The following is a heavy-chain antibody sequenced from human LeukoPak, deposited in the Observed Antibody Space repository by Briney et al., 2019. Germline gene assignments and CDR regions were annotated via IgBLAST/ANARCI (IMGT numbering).Heavy chain of an antibody. D-gene: IGHD3-10*01. CDR3: ARAYYYGSGTFDI. CDR1: GGSISPYY. V-gene: IGHV4-59*01. CDR2: IYYTGGT. Sequence: SETLSLTCTVSGGSISPYYWSWIRQPPGKGLEWIGYIYYTGGTYYNPSLKSRVTISVDTSKNQFSLKLTSVTAADTAVYYCARAYYYGSGTFDIWGQGTMVTVSS. J-gene: IGHJ3*02.